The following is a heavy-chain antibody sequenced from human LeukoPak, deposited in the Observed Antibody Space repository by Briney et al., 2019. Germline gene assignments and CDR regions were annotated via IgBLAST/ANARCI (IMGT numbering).Heavy chain of an antibody. CDR2: IYTSGST. CDR3: ARDSPYYDFWSGYPSAPDY. J-gene: IGHJ4*02. CDR1: GGSISSYY. Sequence: PSETLSLTCTVSGGSISSYYGSWIRQPAGKGLEWIGRIYTSGSTNYNPSLKSRVTMSVDTSKNQFSLKLSSVTAADTAVYYCARDSPYYDFWSGYPSAPDYWGQGTLVTVSS. V-gene: IGHV4-4*07. D-gene: IGHD3-3*01.